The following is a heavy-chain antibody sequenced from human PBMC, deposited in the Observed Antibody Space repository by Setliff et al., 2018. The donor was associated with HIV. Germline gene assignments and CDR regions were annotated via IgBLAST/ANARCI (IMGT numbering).Heavy chain of an antibody. CDR2: IRMNSNIYET. D-gene: IGHD3-3*01. Sequence: ETLSLSCVASGFSFRGAALHWVRQTSGKGLEWIGRIRMNSNIYETVYAESVKGRFTISRDDSQNTAFLQMNSLKSEDTAAYYCTTARVDYFDYWGQGALVTVSS. J-gene: IGHJ4*01. CDR3: TTARVDYFDY. CDR1: GFSFRGAA. V-gene: IGHV3-73*01.